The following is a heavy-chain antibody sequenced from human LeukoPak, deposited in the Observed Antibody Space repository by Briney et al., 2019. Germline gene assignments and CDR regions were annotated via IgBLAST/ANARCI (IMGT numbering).Heavy chain of an antibody. CDR2: IYYSGRT. Sequence: SETLSLTCTVSGGSMTSSSYYWGWIRQPPGKGLEWIGSIYYSGRTYYNPSLKSRVNISVDTSKNQFSLKLSSVTAADTAVYYCASWEWFGRRFDYWGQGTLVTVSS. CDR3: ASWEWFGRRFDY. D-gene: IGHD3-10*01. J-gene: IGHJ4*02. V-gene: IGHV4-39*01. CDR1: GGSMTSSSYY.